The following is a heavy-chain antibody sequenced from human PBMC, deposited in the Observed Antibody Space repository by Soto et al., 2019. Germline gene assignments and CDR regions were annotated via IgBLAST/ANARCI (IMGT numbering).Heavy chain of an antibody. D-gene: IGHD3-16*01. Sequence: GWSLRLSCAASGFTFSSYAMSWVRQAPGKGLEWVGQIKPDGSDTTYVDSMKGRFTISRDNSKNSLYLQMDSLRAEDTALYYCATHDYYTFEYWGQGALVTVSS. CDR1: GFTFSSYA. J-gene: IGHJ4*02. V-gene: IGHV3-7*01. CDR2: IKPDGSDT. CDR3: ATHDYYTFEY.